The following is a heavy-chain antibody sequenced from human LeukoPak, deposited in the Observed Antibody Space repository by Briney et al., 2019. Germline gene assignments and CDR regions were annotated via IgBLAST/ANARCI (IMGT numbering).Heavy chain of an antibody. J-gene: IGHJ5*02. CDR3: ASALAVAGTVWFDP. Sequence: SETLSLTCAVYGGSFSGYYGSWIRQPPGKGLEWIGEVNHSGSTNYNPSLKSRVTISVDTSKNQFSLKLSSVTAADTAVYYCASALAVAGTVWFDPWGQGTLVTVSS. D-gene: IGHD6-19*01. CDR1: GGSFSGYY. CDR2: VNHSGST. V-gene: IGHV4-34*01.